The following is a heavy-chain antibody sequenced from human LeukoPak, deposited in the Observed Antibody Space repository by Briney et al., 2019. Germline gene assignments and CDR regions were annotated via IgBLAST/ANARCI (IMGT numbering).Heavy chain of an antibody. V-gene: IGHV3-74*01. CDR3: ARVWGLAVAGGEIEY. J-gene: IGHJ4*02. D-gene: IGHD6-13*01. CDR2: IHSDGSAT. CDR1: GFTFGNYW. Sequence: GGSLRLSCAASGFTFGNYWMHWVRQAPGKGLVWVSRIHSDGSATYYADSVRDRFTISRDNAKNTLYLQMNSLRAEDTAVYYCARVWGLAVAGGEIEYWGQGTLVTVSS.